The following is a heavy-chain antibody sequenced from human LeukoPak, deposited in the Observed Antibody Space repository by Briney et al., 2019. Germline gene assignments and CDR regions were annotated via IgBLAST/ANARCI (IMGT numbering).Heavy chain of an antibody. CDR1: GGSISSGDYY. J-gene: IGHJ4*02. CDR3: ARAGLHSSGYLY. Sequence: SETLSLTCTVSGGSISSGDYYWSWIRQPPGKGLEWIGYIYYSGSTYYNPSLKSRVTISVDTSKNQFSLKLSSVTAADTAVYYCARAGLHSSGYLYWGQGTLVTVSS. D-gene: IGHD3-22*01. V-gene: IGHV4-30-4*01. CDR2: IYYSGST.